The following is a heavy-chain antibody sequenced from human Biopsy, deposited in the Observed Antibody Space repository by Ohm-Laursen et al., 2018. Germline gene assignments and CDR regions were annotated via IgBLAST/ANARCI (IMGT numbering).Heavy chain of an antibody. Sequence: SETLSLTCTVSGGSISNNNYYWGWIRQPPGKGLEWIGSIFYRGSTHYKPSLKSRVNISVDTSKNQFSLRLRSVTPADTAIYYCARDRGYYSDRTVPGYFDLWGRGTLVTVSS. CDR1: GGSISNNNYY. J-gene: IGHJ2*01. D-gene: IGHD3-22*01. V-gene: IGHV4-39*07. CDR2: IFYRGST. CDR3: ARDRGYYSDRTVPGYFDL.